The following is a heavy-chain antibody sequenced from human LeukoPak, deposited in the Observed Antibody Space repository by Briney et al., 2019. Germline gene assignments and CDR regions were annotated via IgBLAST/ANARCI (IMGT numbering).Heavy chain of an antibody. D-gene: IGHD6-6*01. Sequence: GRSLRLSCAASGFTFSSYAMHWVRQAPGKGLEWVAVISYDGSNKYYADSVKGRFTISRDNSKNTLYLQMSSLRAEDTAVYYCARDQRAARRGGSFDYWGQGTLVTVSS. CDR2: ISYDGSNK. J-gene: IGHJ4*02. CDR3: ARDQRAARRGGSFDY. V-gene: IGHV3-30-3*01. CDR1: GFTFSSYA.